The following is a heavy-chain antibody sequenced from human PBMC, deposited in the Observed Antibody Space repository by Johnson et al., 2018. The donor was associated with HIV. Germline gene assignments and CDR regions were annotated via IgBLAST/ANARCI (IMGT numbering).Heavy chain of an antibody. CDR1: GSTFSSNW. Sequence: VQLVESGGGLVQPGGSLRLSCATSGSTFSSNWMSWVRQAPGKGLEWVSVIYSGGSTNYADSVKDRFTISRDNSKNTLYLQMNSLRAEDTAVYYCAREALPRGLQSSFGGAFDIWGQGTMVTVSS. D-gene: IGHD3-16*01. V-gene: IGHV3-66*01. J-gene: IGHJ3*02. CDR3: AREALPRGLQSSFGGAFDI. CDR2: IYSGGST.